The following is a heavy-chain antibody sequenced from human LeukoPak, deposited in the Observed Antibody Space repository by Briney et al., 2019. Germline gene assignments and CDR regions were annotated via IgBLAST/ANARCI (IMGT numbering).Heavy chain of an antibody. V-gene: IGHV3-30*04. CDR1: GFTFGSSA. D-gene: IGHD1-14*01. J-gene: IGHJ1*01. Sequence: GGSLRLSCVASGFTFGSSAMPWVRQAPGKGLEWVAVIYYNGSKKYYADSVKGRFTISRDNTKNTLYLQMSSLRAEKTAVYYGARDRGCRYAEYFQHWGQGTLVTVSS. CDR2: IYYNGSKK. CDR3: ARDRGCRYAEYFQH.